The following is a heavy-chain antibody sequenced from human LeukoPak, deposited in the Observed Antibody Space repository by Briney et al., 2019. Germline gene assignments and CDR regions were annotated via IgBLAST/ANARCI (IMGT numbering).Heavy chain of an antibody. CDR3: AGPSSSSSGAFDI. CDR2: INHSGST. Sequence: SETLSLTCAVYGGSFSGYYWSWIRQPPGKGLEWIGEINHSGSTNYNPSLKSRVTISVDTSKNQFSLKLSSVTAADTAVYYCAGPSSSSSGAFDIWGQGTMVTVSS. V-gene: IGHV4-34*01. J-gene: IGHJ3*02. CDR1: GGSFSGYY. D-gene: IGHD6-6*01.